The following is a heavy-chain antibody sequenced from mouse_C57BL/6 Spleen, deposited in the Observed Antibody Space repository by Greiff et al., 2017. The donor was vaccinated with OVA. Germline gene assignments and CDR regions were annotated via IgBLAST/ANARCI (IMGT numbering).Heavy chain of an antibody. D-gene: IGHD1-1*01. Sequence: VESGGDLVKPGGSLKLSCAASGFTFSSYGMSWVRQTPDKRLEWVATISSGGSYTYYPDSVKGRFTISRDNAKNTLYLQMSSLKSEDTAMYYCARHGNGSSYWYFDVWGTGTTVTVSS. CDR1: GFTFSSYG. CDR3: ARHGNGSSYWYFDV. V-gene: IGHV5-6*01. CDR2: ISSGGSYT. J-gene: IGHJ1*03.